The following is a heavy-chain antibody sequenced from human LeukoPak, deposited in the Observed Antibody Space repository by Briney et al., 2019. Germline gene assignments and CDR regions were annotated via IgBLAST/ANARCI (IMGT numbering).Heavy chain of an antibody. CDR2: IYTSGST. CDR1: GGSISSGSYY. J-gene: IGHJ4*02. Sequence: SETLSLTCTVSGGSISSGSYYWSWIRQPAGKGLEWIGRIYTSGSTNYNPSLKSRVTISVDTSKNQFSLKLSSVTAADTAIYYCARRTGSYFGQFDSWGQGTLVTVSS. CDR3: ARRTGSYFGQFDS. D-gene: IGHD3-10*01. V-gene: IGHV4-61*02.